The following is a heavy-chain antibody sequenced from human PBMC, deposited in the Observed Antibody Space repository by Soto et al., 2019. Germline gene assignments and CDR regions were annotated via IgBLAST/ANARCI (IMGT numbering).Heavy chain of an antibody. J-gene: IGHJ1*01. CDR2: VFDSGST. Sequence: QVQLQESGPGLVKPSETLSLTCTVSGGSMSGYHWTWIRQSPGKELEFIGSVFDSGSTKSNPSLRRRVAVSMDASKNLFSLTLSSVTATDTAVYYCASCLNSAGSCLRFLRWGQGTLVTVSS. CDR1: GGSMSGYH. CDR3: ASCLNSAGSCLRFLR. D-gene: IGHD2-15*01. V-gene: IGHV4-59*01.